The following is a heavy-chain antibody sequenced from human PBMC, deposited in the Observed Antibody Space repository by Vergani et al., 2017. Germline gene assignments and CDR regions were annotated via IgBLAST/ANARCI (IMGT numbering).Heavy chain of an antibody. V-gene: IGHV3-43D*04. CDR3: AKDPGFCSSSTCYRNYYFDL. CDR2: ISWDGGST. D-gene: IGHD2-2*01. J-gene: IGHJ2*01. CDR1: GFTFDDYA. Sequence: EVQLVESGGVVVQPGGSLRLSCAASGFTFDDYAMHWVRQAPGKGLEWVSLISWDGGSTYYAAAVKGRFTISRDNSKNTLFLQMNSLRAEDTAVYYCAKDPGFCSSSTCYRNYYFDLWGRGTLVTVSS.